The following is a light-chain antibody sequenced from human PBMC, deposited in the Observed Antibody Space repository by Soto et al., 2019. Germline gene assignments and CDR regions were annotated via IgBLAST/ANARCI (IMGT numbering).Light chain of an antibody. J-gene: IGKJ5*01. CDR1: QGINSG. CDR3: QQFSTYPIT. Sequence: AIQLTQSPSSLSTSVGDRITITCRASQGINSGLAWYQQKPGTVPKLLVYGASNLLGGASTLAGGVPSRFGGSGSGTDFTLTINSLQPEDFATYYCQQFSTYPITFGQGTRLEIK. V-gene: IGKV1-13*02. CDR2: GAS.